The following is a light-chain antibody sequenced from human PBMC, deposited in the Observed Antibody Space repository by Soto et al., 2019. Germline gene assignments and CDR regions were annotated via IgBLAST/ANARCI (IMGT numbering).Light chain of an antibody. Sequence: STPASPVRDRVTVTFRASQSVGTWLAWYQQKPGRAPNLLIYDASTLASAVPSRFSGSGSGTEFTLTISSLQSDDFATYYCQHYNSFSPRAFGQGTKVDIK. CDR3: QHYNSFSPRA. CDR1: QSVGTW. J-gene: IGKJ1*01. CDR2: DAS. V-gene: IGKV1-5*01.